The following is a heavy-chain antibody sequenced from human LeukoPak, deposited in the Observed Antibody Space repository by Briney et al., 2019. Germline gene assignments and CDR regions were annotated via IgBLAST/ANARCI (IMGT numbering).Heavy chain of an antibody. V-gene: IGHV1-18*01. J-gene: IGHJ3*02. Sequence: ASVKVSCKASGYTFTSYGISWVRQAPGQGLEWMGWINAYNGNTNYAQKPQGRVIMTTDTSTSTAYMELRSLISDDTAVYYCARDSVTTVTPDAFDIWGQGTMVTVSS. CDR3: ARDSVTTVTPDAFDI. CDR2: INAYNGNT. D-gene: IGHD4-17*01. CDR1: GYTFTSYG.